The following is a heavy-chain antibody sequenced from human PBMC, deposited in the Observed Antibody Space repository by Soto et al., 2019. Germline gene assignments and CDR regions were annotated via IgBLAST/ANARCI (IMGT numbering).Heavy chain of an antibody. Sequence: GGSLRLSCTASGFTFRTYAMTWFRQAPGKGLEWVSAISGSAGTFYATSVEGRFTISRDNSRSTVYLQMHSLRAEDSAIYYCAKEKDYDFNWGSDRFTSHYWGRGTLVTVSS. J-gene: IGHJ4*02. CDR3: AKEKDYDFNWGSDRFTSHY. CDR1: GFTFRTYA. D-gene: IGHD3-16*02. V-gene: IGHV3-23*01. CDR2: ISGSAGT.